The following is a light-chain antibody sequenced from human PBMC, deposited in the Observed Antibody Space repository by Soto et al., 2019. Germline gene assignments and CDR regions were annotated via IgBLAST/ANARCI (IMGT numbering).Light chain of an antibody. CDR1: SSDVGGYNY. CDR2: DVS. J-gene: IGLJ1*01. Sequence: QSVLTQPASVSGSPGQSITISFTGTSSDVGGYNYVSWYQQHPGKAPKLMIYDVSNRPSGVSNRFSGSKSGNTASLTISGLQAEDEADYYCSSYTSSSTFYVFVTGNKVTVL. CDR3: SSYTSSSTFYV. V-gene: IGLV2-14*01.